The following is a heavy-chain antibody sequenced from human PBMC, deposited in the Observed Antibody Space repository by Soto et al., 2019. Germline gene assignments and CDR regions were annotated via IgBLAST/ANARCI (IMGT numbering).Heavy chain of an antibody. V-gene: IGHV1-69*01. CDR1: GSTFRSCS. CDR3: ARSMRGSSSWYYYYYGMDV. CDR2: IIPIFGTA. Sequence: SLRLSVRASGSTFRSCSIISVRQAPEQGLEWMGGIIPIFGTANYAQKFQGRVTITADESTSTAYMELSSLRSEDTAVYYCARSMRGSSSWYYYYYGMDVWGQGTTVTVSS. D-gene: IGHD6-13*01. J-gene: IGHJ6*02.